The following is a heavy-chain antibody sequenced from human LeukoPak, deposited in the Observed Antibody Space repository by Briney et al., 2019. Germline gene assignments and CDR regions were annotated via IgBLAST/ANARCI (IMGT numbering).Heavy chain of an antibody. CDR1: GFTFSSHA. Sequence: TGGSLRLSCAGSGFTFSSHAMSWVRQAPGKGLEWVSAISGSGGSTYYADSVKGRFTISRDNSKNTLYLQMNSLRAEDTAVYYCAKHPYEDYYGSGSYGNLDYWGQGTLVTVSS. CDR2: ISGSGGST. J-gene: IGHJ4*02. CDR3: AKHPYEDYYGSGSYGNLDY. V-gene: IGHV3-23*01. D-gene: IGHD3-10*01.